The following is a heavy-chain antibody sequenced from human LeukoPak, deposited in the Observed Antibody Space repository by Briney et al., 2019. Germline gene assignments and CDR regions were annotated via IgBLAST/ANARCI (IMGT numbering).Heavy chain of an antibody. Sequence: SETLSLTCTVSGGFISSYYWSWIRQPPGKELEWIGYIYYSGSTNYNPSLKSRVTISVDTSKNQFSLKLSSVTAADTAVYYCARTTEGYCRGRSCYSYYYYMDVWGKGTTVTVSS. J-gene: IGHJ6*03. V-gene: IGHV4-59*01. D-gene: IGHD2-15*01. CDR2: IYYSGST. CDR3: ARTTEGYCRGRSCYSYYYYMDV. CDR1: GGFISSYY.